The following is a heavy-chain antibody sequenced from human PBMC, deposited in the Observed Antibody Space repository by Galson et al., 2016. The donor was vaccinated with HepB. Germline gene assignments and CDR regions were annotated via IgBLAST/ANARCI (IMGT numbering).Heavy chain of an antibody. J-gene: IGHJ6*02. CDR3: AKLLGQPVPYSHYALDV. D-gene: IGHD2-15*01. CDR1: GGSISSYY. V-gene: IGHV4-59*08. CDR2: IYYSGST. Sequence: SETLSLTCTVSGGSISSYYWSWIRQPPGKGLEWIGYIYYSGSTNYNPSLRSRLLMSVDTPKNQFSLRLKSVTAADTAVYYCAKLLGQPVPYSHYALDVWGQGTMVTVSS.